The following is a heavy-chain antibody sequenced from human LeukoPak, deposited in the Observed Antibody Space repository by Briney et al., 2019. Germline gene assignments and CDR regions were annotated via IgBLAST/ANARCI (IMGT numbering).Heavy chain of an antibody. CDR3: ARSIGAAYFDN. V-gene: IGHV3-21*01. CDR1: GFTFSSYS. D-gene: IGHD6-13*01. CDR2: ISSGSDDI. J-gene: IGHJ4*02. Sequence: GGSLRLSCAGSGFTFSSYSMNWVRQAPGKGLEWVSFISSGSDDIYYADSVKGRFTISRDNAKNSLYLEMNSLRAEDTAVYYCARSIGAAYFDNWGQGTLVTVSS.